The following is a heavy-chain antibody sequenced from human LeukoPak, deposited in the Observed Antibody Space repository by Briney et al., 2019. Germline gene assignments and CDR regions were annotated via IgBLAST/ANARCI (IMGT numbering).Heavy chain of an antibody. Sequence: SETLSLTCAVYGGSFSGYYWSWIRQPPGKGLEWIGEINHSGSTNYNPSLKSRVTISVDTSKNQFSLKLSSVTAADTAVYYCARGPLVYSSCWYGSDYWGQGTLVTVSS. CDR3: ARGPLVYSSCWYGSDY. D-gene: IGHD6-13*01. V-gene: IGHV4-34*01. CDR1: GGSFSGYY. J-gene: IGHJ4*02. CDR2: INHSGST.